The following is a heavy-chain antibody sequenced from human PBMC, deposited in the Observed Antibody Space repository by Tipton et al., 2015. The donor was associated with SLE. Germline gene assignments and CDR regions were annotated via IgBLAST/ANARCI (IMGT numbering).Heavy chain of an antibody. CDR2: VPYDGKNT. J-gene: IGHJ6*02. CDR3: AKDPPDYGMDV. CDR1: GFTFSSHG. V-gene: IGHV3-30*18. Sequence: SLRLSCTTSGFTFSSHGMSLVRQAPGKGLEWVAFVPYDGKNTYYADSVKGRFTISRDSSRNTLYLQMNSLTSEDTAIYYCAKDPPDYGMDVWGQGTTVTVSS.